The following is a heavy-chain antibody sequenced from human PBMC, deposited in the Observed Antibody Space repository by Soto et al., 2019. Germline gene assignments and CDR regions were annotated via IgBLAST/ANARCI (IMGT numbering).Heavy chain of an antibody. CDR1: GGTFSSYA. CDR2: IIPIFGTA. V-gene: IGHV1-69*12. D-gene: IGHD6-13*01. J-gene: IGHJ6*02. Sequence: QVQLVQSGAEVKKPGSSVKVSCKASGGTFSSYAISWVRQAPGQGLEWMGGIIPIFGTANYAQKFQGRVTITADESTSTAYMELSSLRSEDTAVYYCARVYRTGYPLMYSYYGMDVWGQGTTVTVSS. CDR3: ARVYRTGYPLMYSYYGMDV.